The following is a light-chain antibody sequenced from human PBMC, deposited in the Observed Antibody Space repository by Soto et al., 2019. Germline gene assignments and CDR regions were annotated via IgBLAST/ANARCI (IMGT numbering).Light chain of an antibody. CDR2: GAS. CDR3: HHYET. J-gene: IGKJ1*01. V-gene: IGKV3-20*01. Sequence: PWDRAPLSCRASQSVSRSYLGWYQQKPGQAPRLLMYGASIRAAGVPDRFSGSGSGTEFTLTISRLEPEDFTVYYCHHYETFGQGTKVDI. CDR1: QSVSRSY.